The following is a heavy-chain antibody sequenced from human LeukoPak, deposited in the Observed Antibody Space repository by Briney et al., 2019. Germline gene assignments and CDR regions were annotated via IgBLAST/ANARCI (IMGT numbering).Heavy chain of an antibody. V-gene: IGHV1-2*02. Sequence: ASVKVSCKASGYTFTGYYMHWVRQAPGQGLEWMGWINPNSGGTNYAQKFQGRVTMTRDTSISTAYMELSRLRSDDTAVYYCARREGFGGLLPFDYWGQGTLVTVSS. CDR3: ARREGFGGLLPFDY. D-gene: IGHD3-10*01. J-gene: IGHJ4*02. CDR2: INPNSGGT. CDR1: GYTFTGYY.